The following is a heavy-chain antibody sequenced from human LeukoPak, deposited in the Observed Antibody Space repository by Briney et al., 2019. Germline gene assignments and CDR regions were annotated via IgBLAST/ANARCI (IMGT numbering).Heavy chain of an antibody. V-gene: IGHV3-21*01. Sequence: GGSLRLSCAASGFTFSSYSMNWFRQAPGKGLEWVSSISSSSSYIYYADSVKGRFTISRDNAKNSLYLQMNSLRAEDTAVYYCARDSIQQIRFLNWFDPWGQGTLVTVSS. D-gene: IGHD3-3*01. CDR3: ARDSIQQIRFLNWFDP. J-gene: IGHJ5*02. CDR1: GFTFSSYS. CDR2: ISSSSSYI.